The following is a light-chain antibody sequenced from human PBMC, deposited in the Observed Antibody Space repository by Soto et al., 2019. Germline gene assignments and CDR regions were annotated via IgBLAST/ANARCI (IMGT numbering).Light chain of an antibody. CDR3: QHYDTYPLT. J-gene: IGKJ4*01. CDR1: QSISAW. CDR2: KAS. Sequence: DIQMTQSPSTLSASVGDSVTITCLGSQSISAWLAWYQQKPGKAPKLLVYKASSLESGVPSRFSGSGSGTEFTLTISSLQPDDFATYYCQHYDTYPLTLGGGTKVDIK. V-gene: IGKV1-5*03.